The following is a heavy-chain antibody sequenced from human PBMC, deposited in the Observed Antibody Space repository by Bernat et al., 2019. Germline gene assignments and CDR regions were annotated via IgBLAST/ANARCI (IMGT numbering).Heavy chain of an antibody. CDR1: GGSISSTSYY. D-gene: IGHD6-6*01. Sequence: QLHLLESVPGLLKPSETLSLTCTVSGGSISSTSYYCFWIRQPPRKGLEWIGSIYYSGSTYYNPSLKSRVTISVDTYKNQFPLKLSSVTAADTAVYYCARVSSGSIAALPDYWGQGTLVTVSS. CDR3: ARVSSGSIAALPDY. CDR2: IYYSGST. J-gene: IGHJ4*02. V-gene: IGHV4-39*01.